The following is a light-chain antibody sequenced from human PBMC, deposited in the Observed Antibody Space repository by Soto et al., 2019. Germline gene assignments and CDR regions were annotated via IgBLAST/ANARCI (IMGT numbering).Light chain of an antibody. CDR1: QSISSN. CDR3: QQYKNWPPNHT. Sequence: EIVMTQSPATLSVSPGERATLSCRASQSISSNLAWYQQKPGQAPRLLIYGASTRATAIPARFSGSGSGTEFTLTISSLQSEDFAVYYCQQYKNWPPNHTFGQGTKVEIK. V-gene: IGKV3-15*01. J-gene: IGKJ2*01. CDR2: GAS.